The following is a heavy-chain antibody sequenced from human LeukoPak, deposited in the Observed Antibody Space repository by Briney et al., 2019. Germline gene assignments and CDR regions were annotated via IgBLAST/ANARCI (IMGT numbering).Heavy chain of an antibody. CDR2: IYDSGST. V-gene: IGHV4-30-4*01. D-gene: IGHD2-15*01. J-gene: IGHJ3*02. Sequence: SQTLSLTCTVSGASIRSGDYYWSWIRQPPGKGLEWIGYIYDSGSTYYNPSLKSRITISVDTPENRFSLKLSSVTATDTAVYYCARDCSGGSCYSAFDIWGQGTMVTVSS. CDR1: GASIRSGDYY. CDR3: ARDCSGGSCYSAFDI.